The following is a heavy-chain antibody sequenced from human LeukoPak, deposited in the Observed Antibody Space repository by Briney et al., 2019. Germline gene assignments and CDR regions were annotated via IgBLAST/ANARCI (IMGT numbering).Heavy chain of an antibody. CDR1: GFTFSSYG. D-gene: IGHD2/OR15-2a*01. J-gene: IGHJ4*02. V-gene: IGHV3-30*18. CDR3: AKDFDSTTFHY. CDR2: ISYDGSNK. Sequence: GGSLRLSCVASGFTFSSYGMHWVRQAPDKGLEWVAVISYDGSNKYYADSVKGRFTISRDNSKNTLYLQMNSLRAEDTAVYYCAKDFDSTTFHYWGQGTLVTVSS.